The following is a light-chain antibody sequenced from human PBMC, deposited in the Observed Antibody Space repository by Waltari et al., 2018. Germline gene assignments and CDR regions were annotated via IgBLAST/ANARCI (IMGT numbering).Light chain of an antibody. CDR3: QQYSDVST. J-gene: IGKJ1*01. Sequence: DVQMTQSPSTLSASVGDRVTITCRASQSINSWLAWYQQKPGKAPKLLIYKASSLESGVPSRFSGSGSGTECTLTITSLQPDDFAMYWCQQYSDVSTFGQGTKVEIQ. V-gene: IGKV1-5*03. CDR2: KAS. CDR1: QSINSW.